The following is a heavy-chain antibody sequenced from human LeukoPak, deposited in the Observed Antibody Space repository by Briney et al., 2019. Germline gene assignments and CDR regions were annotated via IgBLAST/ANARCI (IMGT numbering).Heavy chain of an antibody. CDR3: ARSTTYYYDSSGSSRFGY. J-gene: IGHJ4*02. CDR2: IYYSGST. Sequence: SETLSLTCTVSGRSLSSYYWSWLRQPPGKGLEWIGYIYYSGSTNYNRTLKSLVTISVDTSKNQFSLKLSPVTAADTAVYYCARSTTYYYDSSGSSRFGYWGQGSMASVCS. V-gene: IGHV4-59*01. D-gene: IGHD3-22*01. CDR1: GRSLSSYY.